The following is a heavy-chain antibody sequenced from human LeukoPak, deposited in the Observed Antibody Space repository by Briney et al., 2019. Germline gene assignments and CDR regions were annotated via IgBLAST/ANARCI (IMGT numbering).Heavy chain of an antibody. Sequence: SQTLSLTCAISGDSVSSNSATWNWIRQSPSRGLEWLGRTYYRSKWYNDYAASVKSRITINPDTSKNQFSLQLNSVTSEDTAVYFCTRLRVKGIAAAAFDPWGQGTLVIVSS. D-gene: IGHD6-13*01. J-gene: IGHJ5*02. CDR3: TRLRVKGIAAAAFDP. V-gene: IGHV6-1*01. CDR1: GDSVSSNSAT. CDR2: TYYRSKWYN.